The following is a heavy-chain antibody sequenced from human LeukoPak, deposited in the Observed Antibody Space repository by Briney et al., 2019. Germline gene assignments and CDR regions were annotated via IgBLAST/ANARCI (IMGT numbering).Heavy chain of an antibody. D-gene: IGHD6-19*01. J-gene: IGHJ4*02. Sequence: SETLSLTCAVYGGSFSGYYWSWIRQPPGKGLEWIGEINHSGSTNYNPSLKSRVTISVDTSKNQFSLKLSSVTAADTAVYYCARSYIAVAGFDYWGQGTLVTVSS. CDR1: GGSFSGYY. CDR3: ARSYIAVAGFDY. V-gene: IGHV4-34*01. CDR2: INHSGST.